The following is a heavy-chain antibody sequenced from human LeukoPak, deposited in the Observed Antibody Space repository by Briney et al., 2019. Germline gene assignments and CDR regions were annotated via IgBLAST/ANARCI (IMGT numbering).Heavy chain of an antibody. Sequence: SETLSLTCTVSGGSISSYYWSWIRQPAGKGLEWIGRIYTSGSTNYNPSLKSRVTMSVDTSKNQFSLKLSSVTAADTAVYYCARVLAYYYDSSGYYRDAGTGAFDIWGQGTMVTVSS. V-gene: IGHV4-4*07. CDR1: GGSISSYY. CDR2: IYTSGST. D-gene: IGHD3-22*01. CDR3: ARVLAYYYDSSGYYRDAGTGAFDI. J-gene: IGHJ3*02.